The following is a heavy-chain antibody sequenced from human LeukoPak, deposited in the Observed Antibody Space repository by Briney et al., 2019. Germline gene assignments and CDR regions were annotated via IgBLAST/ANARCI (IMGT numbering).Heavy chain of an antibody. Sequence: GGSLRLSCAASGFTFSNYWMTWVRQAPGKGLEWVANIKQDGGEKYYVDSLKGRFTISRDNAKNSLYLQMNSLRAEDTAFYYCARYRGNGWFDPWGQGTLVTVSS. J-gene: IGHJ5*02. D-gene: IGHD3-10*01. V-gene: IGHV3-7*05. CDR3: ARYRGNGWFDP. CDR2: IKQDGGEK. CDR1: GFTFSNYW.